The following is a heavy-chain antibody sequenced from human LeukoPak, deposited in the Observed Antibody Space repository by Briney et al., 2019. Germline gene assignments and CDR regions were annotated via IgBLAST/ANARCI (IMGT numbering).Heavy chain of an antibody. V-gene: IGHV3-48*03. D-gene: IGHD3-16*01. CDR2: ISSSGSTI. J-gene: IGHJ4*02. Sequence: TGGSLRLSCAASGFTFSSYEMNWVRQAPGKGREWVSYISSSGSTIYYADSVKGRFTISRDNARNSLYLQMNSLRAEDTAVYYCARDVYDYVWGSYSLDYWGQGTLVTVSS. CDR1: GFTFSSYE. CDR3: ARDVYDYVWGSYSLDY.